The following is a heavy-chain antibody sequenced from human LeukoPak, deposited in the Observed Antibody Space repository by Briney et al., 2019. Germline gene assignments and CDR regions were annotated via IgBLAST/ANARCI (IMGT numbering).Heavy chain of an antibody. J-gene: IGHJ5*02. V-gene: IGHV3-23*01. CDR3: AKGNFGGLFAP. CDR1: GFTFSSYG. CDR2: ISGSGGST. Sequence: GGTLRLSCAASGFTFSSYGMSWVRQAPGKGLEWVSAISGSGGSTYYADSVKGRFTISRDNSKNTLYLQMNNLRAEDTAVYYCAKGNFGGLFAPWGQGTLVTVSS. D-gene: IGHD4-23*01.